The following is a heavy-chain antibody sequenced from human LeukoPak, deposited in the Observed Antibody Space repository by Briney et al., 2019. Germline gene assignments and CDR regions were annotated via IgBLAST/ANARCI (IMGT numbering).Heavy chain of an antibody. CDR3: ARWGSSCPFDY. CDR2: ISSSSSYI. V-gene: IGHV3-21*01. J-gene: IGHJ4*02. D-gene: IGHD6-13*01. Sequence: PGGPLRLSCAASGFTFSSYSMNWVRQAPGKGLEWVSSISSSSSYIYYADSVKGRFTISRDNAKNSLYLQMNSLRAEDTAVYYCARWGSSCPFDYWGQGTLVTVSS. CDR1: GFTFSSYS.